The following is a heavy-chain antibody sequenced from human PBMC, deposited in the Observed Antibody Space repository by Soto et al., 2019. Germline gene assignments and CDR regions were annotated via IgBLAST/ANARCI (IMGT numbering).Heavy chain of an antibody. D-gene: IGHD1-20*01. CDR2: ISGSGGIT. Sequence: CGSLRLSCAASGFSFSTYVMTWVRQAPGKGLEWVSTISGSGGITYYADSVKGRFTISRDESKSTLDLQMNGLRAEDTAVYYCAKRITTTGTSKGIDYWGQGALVTVS. J-gene: IGHJ4*02. V-gene: IGHV3-23*01. CDR1: GFSFSTYV. CDR3: AKRITTTGTSKGIDY.